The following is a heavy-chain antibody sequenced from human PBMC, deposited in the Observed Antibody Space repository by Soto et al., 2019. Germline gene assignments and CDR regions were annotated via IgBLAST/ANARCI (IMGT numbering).Heavy chain of an antibody. CDR3: ARGVQIIVLLPAAIDY. J-gene: IGHJ4*02. Sequence: VQLVESGGGLVQPGESLRLSCAASGFTFSSYSMNWVRQAPGKGLEWVSYIHNSSSTIYYADSVRSRFTISRDNAKNSLYLQMNSLRDEDTAVYYCARGVQIIVLLPAAIDYWGQGTLVTVSS. CDR2: IHNSSSTI. CDR1: GFTFSSYS. V-gene: IGHV3-48*02. D-gene: IGHD2-2*01.